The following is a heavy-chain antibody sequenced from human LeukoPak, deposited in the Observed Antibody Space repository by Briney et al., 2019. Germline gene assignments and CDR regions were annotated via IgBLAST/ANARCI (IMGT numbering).Heavy chain of an antibody. CDR2: INHSGST. V-gene: IGHV4-34*01. J-gene: IGHJ4*02. D-gene: IGHD3-10*01. Sequence: PSETLSLTCAVYGGSFSGYYWSWIRQPPGKGLEWIGEINHSGSTNYNPSLKSRVTISVDTSKNQFSLKLSSVTAADTAVYYCARSGHFFDYWGQGTLVTVSS. CDR3: ARSGHFFDY. CDR1: GGSFSGYY.